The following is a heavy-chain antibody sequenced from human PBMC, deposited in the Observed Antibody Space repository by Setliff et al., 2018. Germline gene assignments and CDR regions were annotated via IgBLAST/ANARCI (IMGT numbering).Heavy chain of an antibody. V-gene: IGHV1-69*05. Sequence: SVKVSCKASGGTFSSYGISWVRQAPGQGLEWMGGTIPTFGTTDYAQKFQGRVTIITDESTSTAFMQLSSLRSEDTAVYYCVREGVDSRSSTDYRYYMDVWGKGTTVTVSS. J-gene: IGHJ6*03. D-gene: IGHD3-22*01. CDR2: TIPTFGTT. CDR3: VREGVDSRSSTDYRYYMDV. CDR1: GGTFSSYG.